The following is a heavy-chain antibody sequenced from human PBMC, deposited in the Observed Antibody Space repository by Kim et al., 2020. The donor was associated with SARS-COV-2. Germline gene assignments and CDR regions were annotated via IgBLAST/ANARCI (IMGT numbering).Heavy chain of an antibody. D-gene: IGHD3-3*01. CDR3: ARISGITIFGVVITGPFDY. CDR1: GGSISSGNYY. Sequence: SETLSLTCNVSGGSISSGNYYWSWIRQHPGKGLEWIGYIYYSGSTYYNPSLKSRVTISVDTSKNQFSLKLSSVTAADTAVYYCARISGITIFGVVITGPFDYWGQGTLITVSS. CDR2: IYYSGST. V-gene: IGHV4-31*03. J-gene: IGHJ4*02.